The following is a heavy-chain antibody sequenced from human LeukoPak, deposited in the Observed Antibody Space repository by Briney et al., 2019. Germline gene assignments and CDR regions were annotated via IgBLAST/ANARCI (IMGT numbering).Heavy chain of an antibody. V-gene: IGHV4-61*01. D-gene: IGHD3-3*01. CDR2: IYYSGSI. CDR1: GGSVSSGSYY. CDR3: ARRNDFWSGYYSPDAFDI. Sequence: SETLSLTCTVSGGSVSSGSYYWSWIRQPPGKGLEWIGYIYYSGSINYNPSLKSRVTISVDTSKNQFSLKLSSVTAAVTAVYYCARRNDFWSGYYSPDAFDIWGQGTMVTVSS. J-gene: IGHJ3*02.